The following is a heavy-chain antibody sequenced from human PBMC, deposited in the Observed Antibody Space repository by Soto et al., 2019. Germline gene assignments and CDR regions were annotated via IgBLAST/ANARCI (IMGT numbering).Heavy chain of an antibody. J-gene: IGHJ5*02. CDR1: GGSITSYN. D-gene: IGHD2-21*01. CDR2: VYNSGST. Sequence: PSETLSLTCTVSGGSITSYNWNWLRQPPGKALEWIGYVYNSGSTNYNPSLKSRVTISVDTSKNQLSLKVNSVTAADTAVYYCARRAVVAVTGSLDNWLDPWGQGILVTVSS. CDR3: ARRAVVAVTGSLDNWLDP. V-gene: IGHV4-59*01.